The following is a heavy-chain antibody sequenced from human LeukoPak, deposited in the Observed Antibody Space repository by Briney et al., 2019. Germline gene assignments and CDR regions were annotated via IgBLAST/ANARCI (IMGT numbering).Heavy chain of an antibody. J-gene: IGHJ4*02. CDR1: VFTFSSYA. Sequence: GGSLRLSCAASVFTFSSYAMHWVRQAPGKGLEWVAVISYDGSNKYYADSVKGRFTISRDNSKNTLYLQMNSLRAEDTAVYYCASGMVAKILGYFDSWGQGTLVTVSS. CDR3: ASGMVAKILGYFDS. D-gene: IGHD5-12*01. CDR2: ISYDGSNK. V-gene: IGHV3-30*14.